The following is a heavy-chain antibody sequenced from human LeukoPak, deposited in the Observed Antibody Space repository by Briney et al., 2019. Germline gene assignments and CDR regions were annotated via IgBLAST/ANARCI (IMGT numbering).Heavy chain of an antibody. V-gene: IGHV4-34*01. J-gene: IGHJ5*02. Sequence: SETLSLTCAVYGGSFSGYYWSWIRQPPGKGLEWIGEINHSGSTNYNPSLKSRVTISVDTSKNQFSLKLSSVTAAGTAVYYCARGPTTGTKFDPWGQGTLVTVSS. CDR3: ARGPTTGTKFDP. D-gene: IGHD1-1*01. CDR1: GGSFSGYY. CDR2: INHSGST.